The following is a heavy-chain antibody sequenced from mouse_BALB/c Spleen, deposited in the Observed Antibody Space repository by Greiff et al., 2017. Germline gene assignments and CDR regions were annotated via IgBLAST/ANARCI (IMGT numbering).Heavy chain of an antibody. CDR3: ARSSNWDVYYFDY. Sequence: EVKLMESGGGLVQPGGSRKLSCAASGFTFSSFGMHWVRQAPEKGLEWVAYISSGSSTIYYADTVKGRFTISRDNPKNTLFLQMTSLRSEDTAMYYCARSSNWDVYYFDYWGQGTTLTVSS. D-gene: IGHD4-1*01. CDR1: GFTFSSFG. J-gene: IGHJ2*01. V-gene: IGHV5-17*02. CDR2: ISSGSSTI.